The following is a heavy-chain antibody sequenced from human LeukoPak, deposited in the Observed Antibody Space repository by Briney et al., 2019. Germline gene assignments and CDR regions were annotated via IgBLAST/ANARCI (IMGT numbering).Heavy chain of an antibody. CDR3: ARDPPAVSINTYA. V-gene: IGHV3-66*01. CDR2: IFSHGEA. J-gene: IGHJ4*02. CDR1: GFTVGNNY. D-gene: IGHD2-8*01. Sequence: GGSLRLSCAASGFTVGNNYMNWVRQAPGKGLEWVSLIFSHGEASYADSVKGRFTISRDNSKNTLYLQMNGLRVEDTAVYYCARDPPAVSINTYAWGQGTLVTVSS.